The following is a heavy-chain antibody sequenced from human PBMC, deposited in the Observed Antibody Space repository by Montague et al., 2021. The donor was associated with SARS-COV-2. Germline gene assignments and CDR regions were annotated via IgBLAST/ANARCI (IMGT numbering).Heavy chain of an antibody. CDR1: GGPISSGGYY. CDR3: ARVSGYYDSSGYSYDAFDI. Sequence: TLSLTCTVSGGPISSGGYYWSWIRQHPGKGLEWIGYIYHTGSTHYNPSLKSRVTISKETSKNHFSLNLSSVTAADSAVYYCARVSGYYDSSGYSYDAFDIWGQGTKVTVSS. CDR2: IYHTGST. V-gene: IGHV4-31*03. D-gene: IGHD3-22*01. J-gene: IGHJ3*02.